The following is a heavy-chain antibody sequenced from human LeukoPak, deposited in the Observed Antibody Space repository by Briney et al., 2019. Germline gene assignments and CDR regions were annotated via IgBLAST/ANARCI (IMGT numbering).Heavy chain of an antibody. Sequence: PGGSLRLSCAASGFTFSSYWMHWVRQGQGKGPVWVSRINSDGSSTSYADSVKGRFTISRDNAKNTLYLQMNSLRAEDTAVYYCARDPPGYAFDMWGQGTMVTVSS. J-gene: IGHJ3*02. V-gene: IGHV3-74*01. CDR3: ARDPPGYAFDM. CDR2: INSDGSST. CDR1: GFTFSSYW.